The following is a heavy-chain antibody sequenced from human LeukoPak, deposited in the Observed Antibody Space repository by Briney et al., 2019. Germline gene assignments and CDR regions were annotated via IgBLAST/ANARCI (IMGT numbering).Heavy chain of an antibody. CDR1: GFTFSSYS. V-gene: IGHV3-21*01. D-gene: IGHD3-10*01. J-gene: IGHJ4*02. CDR3: ARSLSGSAPDY. CDR2: ISGGSGSI. Sequence: GGSLRLSCAASGFTFSSYSMNWVRQAPGKGLEWVSIISGGSGSIYHADSVEGRFTISRDNAKSSLDLQMNSLRAEDTAVYYCARSLSGSAPDYWGQGTLVTVSS.